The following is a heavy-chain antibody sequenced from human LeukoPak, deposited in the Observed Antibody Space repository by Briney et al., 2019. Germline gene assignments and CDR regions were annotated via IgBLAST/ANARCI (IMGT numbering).Heavy chain of an antibody. D-gene: IGHD5-12*01. Sequence: SETLSLTCTVSGGSISSTTYYWGWIRQPPGKGLEWIGSMSYRGTTYYNPSLKSRVTISVDTSKNQFSLKLSSVTAADTAMYYCARVRRDIVATIPPYFDYWGQGTLVTVSS. J-gene: IGHJ4*02. CDR3: ARVRRDIVATIPPYFDY. CDR2: MSYRGTT. V-gene: IGHV4-39*07. CDR1: GGSISSTTYY.